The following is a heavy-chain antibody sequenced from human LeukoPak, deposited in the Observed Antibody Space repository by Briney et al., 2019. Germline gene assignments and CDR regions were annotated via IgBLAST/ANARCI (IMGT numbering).Heavy chain of an antibody. J-gene: IGHJ4*02. CDR1: GYSISSGYY. V-gene: IGHV4-38-2*02. CDR2: IYHSGST. Sequence: SETLSLTCTVSGYSISSGYYWGWIRQPPGKGLEWIGSIYHSGSTYYNPSLKSRVTISVDTSKNQFSLKLSSVTAADTAVYYCARGHGYYYGSGSVYWGQGTLVTVSS. CDR3: ARGHGYYYGSGSVY. D-gene: IGHD3-10*01.